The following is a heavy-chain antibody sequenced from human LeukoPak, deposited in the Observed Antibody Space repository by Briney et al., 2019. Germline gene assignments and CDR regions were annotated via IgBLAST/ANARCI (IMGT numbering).Heavy chain of an antibody. CDR3: AKDEFNYISRDNDGFDT. CDR2: FSGNGEWT. Sequence: GGSLRLSCAASGFSAGSYGMSWVRQAPGKGLERVSTFSGNGEWTHYTDSVKGRFTTSRDKTKNTLYLQMNSLIFEDTALYYCAKDEFNYISRDNDGFDTWGQGTMVTVSS. J-gene: IGHJ3*02. V-gene: IGHV3-23*01. CDR1: GFSAGSYG. D-gene: IGHD3-10*01.